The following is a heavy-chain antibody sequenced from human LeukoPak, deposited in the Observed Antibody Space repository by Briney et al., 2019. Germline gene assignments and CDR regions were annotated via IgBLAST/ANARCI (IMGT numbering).Heavy chain of an antibody. D-gene: IGHD3-10*01. CDR1: GFTFSSYG. Sequence: GRSLRLSCAASGFTFSSYGMHWVRQAPGKGLEWVAVIWYDGSNKYYADSVKGRFTISRDNSKNTLYLQMNSLRAEDTAVYYCARDYYPLHLYGSGSYYNLPDYWGQGTLVTVSS. CDR2: IWYDGSNK. V-gene: IGHV3-33*01. J-gene: IGHJ4*02. CDR3: ARDYYPLHLYGSGSYYNLPDY.